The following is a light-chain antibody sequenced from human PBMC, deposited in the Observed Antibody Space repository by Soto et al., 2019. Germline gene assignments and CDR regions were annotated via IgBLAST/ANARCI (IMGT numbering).Light chain of an antibody. CDR1: SSNIGAGYD. CDR3: LSFDSSLSVV. Sequence: QSALTQPPSVSGAPGQRVTISCTGSSSNIGAGYDVYWYQQLPGRAPKLLIYGNTNRPSGVPDRFSGSKSGTSASLAITGLQAEDEADYYCLSFDSSLSVVFGGGTKLTVL. J-gene: IGLJ2*01. V-gene: IGLV1-40*01. CDR2: GNT.